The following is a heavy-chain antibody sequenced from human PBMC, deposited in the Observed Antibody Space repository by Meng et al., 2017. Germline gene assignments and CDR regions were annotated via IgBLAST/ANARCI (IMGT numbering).Heavy chain of an antibody. CDR3: ARSSGYLDY. D-gene: IGHD6-19*01. CDR2: ISYDGSNK. CDR1: GFTFSSYA. Sequence: QVVESGGGGVRPGRSLRLSCAASGFTFSSYAMHWVRQAPGKGLEWVAVISYDGSNKYYADSVKGRFTISRDNSKNTLYLQMNSLRAEDTAVYYCARSSGYLDYWGQGTLVTVSS. V-gene: IGHV3-30*01. J-gene: IGHJ4*02.